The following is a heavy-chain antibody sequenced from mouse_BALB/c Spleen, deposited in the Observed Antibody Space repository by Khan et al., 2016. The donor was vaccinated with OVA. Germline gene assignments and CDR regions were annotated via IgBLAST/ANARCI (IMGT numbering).Heavy chain of an antibody. CDR2: INPNNGDT. CDR3: TRTGYGSPFAY. D-gene: IGHD1-1*02. Sequence: QLQQSGAELVKPGASVKLSCKASGYAFTSYYMYWVKQRPGQGLEWIGGINPNNGDTYFNENFKDKAALTVDKSSSSAYMQLSSLTSEDSAVYYCTRTGYGSPFAYWGQGTLVTVSA. V-gene: IGHV1-53*01. CDR1: GYAFTSYY. J-gene: IGHJ3*01.